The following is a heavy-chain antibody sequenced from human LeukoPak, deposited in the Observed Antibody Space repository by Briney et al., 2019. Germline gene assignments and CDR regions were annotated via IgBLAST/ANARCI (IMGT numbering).Heavy chain of an antibody. V-gene: IGHV3-30*02. D-gene: IGHD3-22*01. CDR3: AKARGAYYYDSSGHN. CDR1: GFTFSSYG. J-gene: IGHJ4*02. Sequence: PGGSLRLSCAASGFTFSSYGMHWVRQAPGKGLEWVAFIRYDGSNKYYADSVKGRFTISRDNSKNTLYLQMNSLRAEDTAVYYCAKARGAYYYDSSGHNWGQGTLVTVSS. CDR2: IRYDGSNK.